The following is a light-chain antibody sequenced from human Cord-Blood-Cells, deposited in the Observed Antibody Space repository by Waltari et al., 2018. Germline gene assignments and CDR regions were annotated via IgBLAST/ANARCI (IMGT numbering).Light chain of an antibody. J-gene: IGLJ3*02. CDR3: AAWDDSLNGWV. CDR2: RNN. Sequence: QSVLTQPPSSSATPRQRVTISSSGSSSNTGCITVTWYQQPPGTAPKLLIYRNNQQPSGVPDRFSGSKSGTSASLAISGLQSEDEADYYCAAWDDSLNGWVFGGGTKLTVL. CDR1: SSNTGCIT. V-gene: IGLV1-44*01.